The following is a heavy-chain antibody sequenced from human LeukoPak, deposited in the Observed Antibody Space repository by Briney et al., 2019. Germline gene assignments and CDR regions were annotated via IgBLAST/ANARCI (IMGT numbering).Heavy chain of an antibody. CDR3: ATKNINWNVRHFDY. V-gene: IGHV1-24*01. CDR2: FDPGDGET. Sequence: ASVKVSCKVSGYTLTELSMHWVRQAPGKGLEWMGGFDPGDGETIYAQKFQGRVTMTEGTSTDTAYMELSSLRSEDTAVYYCATKNINWNVRHFDYWGQGTLVTVSS. D-gene: IGHD1-1*01. J-gene: IGHJ4*02. CDR1: GYTLTELS.